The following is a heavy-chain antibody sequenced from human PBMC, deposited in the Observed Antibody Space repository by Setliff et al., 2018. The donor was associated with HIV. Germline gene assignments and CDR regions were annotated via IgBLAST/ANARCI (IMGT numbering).Heavy chain of an antibody. Sequence: SETLSLTCTVSGGSIGSGSHYWSWIRQPAGKGLEWIGHIYTTGSTNYNPSLKSRVTISADTSNNQFSLRLTSMTAADTAVYYCAKTSVGATGLYAFDLWGQGTMVTVSS. D-gene: IGHD1-26*01. V-gene: IGHV4-61*09. J-gene: IGHJ3*01. CDR3: AKTSVGATGLYAFDL. CDR2: IYTTGST. CDR1: GGSIGSGSHY.